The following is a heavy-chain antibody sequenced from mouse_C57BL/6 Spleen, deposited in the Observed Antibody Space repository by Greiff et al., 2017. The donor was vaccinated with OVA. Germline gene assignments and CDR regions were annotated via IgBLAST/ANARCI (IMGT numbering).Heavy chain of an antibody. CDR1: GYTFTSYW. Sequence: QVQLQQPGAELVQPGASVKLSCKASGYTFTSYWMPWVKQRPGQGLEWIGEIDPSASYTNSNQKFTGKATLTVDTTSHTAYMQLSSLTSEDSAGYYCARLGGLLRAKAMDYWGQGTSVTVSS. CDR2: IDPSASYT. V-gene: IGHV1-50*01. CDR3: ARLGGLLRAKAMDY. D-gene: IGHD2-3*01. J-gene: IGHJ4*01.